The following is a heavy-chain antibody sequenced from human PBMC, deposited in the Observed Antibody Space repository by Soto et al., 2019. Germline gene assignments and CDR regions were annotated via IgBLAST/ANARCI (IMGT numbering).Heavy chain of an antibody. V-gene: IGHV1-24*01. CDR3: ATDGLMVRGVIRKYYFDY. CDR2: FDPEDGET. Sequence: ASVKVSCKVSGYTLTELSMHWVRQAPGKGLEWMGGFDPEDGETIYAQKFQGRVTMTEDTSTDTAYMELSSLRSEDTAVYYCATDGLMVRGVIRKYYFDYWGQGTLVTVSS. J-gene: IGHJ4*02. CDR1: GYTLTELS. D-gene: IGHD3-10*01.